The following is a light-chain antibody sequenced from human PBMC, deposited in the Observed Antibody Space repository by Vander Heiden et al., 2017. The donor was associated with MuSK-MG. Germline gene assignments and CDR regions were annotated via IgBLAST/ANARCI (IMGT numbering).Light chain of an antibody. Sequence: AIQLPPSPSSLSASVGDRVTITCRASQGISSALAWYQQKPGKAPKLLIYEASSLESGVPSRFSGSGSGTDFTLTISSLQPEDFATYYCQQFNSYRFTFGPGTKVEIK. CDR3: QQFNSYRFT. V-gene: IGKV1-13*02. CDR1: QGISSA. CDR2: EAS. J-gene: IGKJ3*01.